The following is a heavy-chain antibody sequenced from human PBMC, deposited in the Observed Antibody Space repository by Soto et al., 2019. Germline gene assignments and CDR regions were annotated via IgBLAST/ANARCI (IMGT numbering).Heavy chain of an antibody. CDR1: GFIFRNYA. CDR2: ISGSGGYT. CDR3: AKYEGPSPPGYFDY. D-gene: IGHD3-16*01. Sequence: GGTLRLSCAASGFIFRNYALTWVRQAPGEGLEWVSGISGSGGYTYYAGSVKGRFTISRDNSKNTLYLQMNSLRAEDTAVYYCAKYEGPSPPGYFDYWGQGTLVTVSS. J-gene: IGHJ4*02. V-gene: IGHV3-23*01.